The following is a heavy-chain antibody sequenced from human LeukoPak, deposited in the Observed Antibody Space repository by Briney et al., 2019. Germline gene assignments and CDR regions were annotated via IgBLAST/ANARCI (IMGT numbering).Heavy chain of an antibody. CDR1: GGSISSSNYY. V-gene: IGHV4-39*07. CDR2: INHSGST. J-gene: IGHJ5*02. CDR3: ARRPRSSSRVNWFDP. Sequence: SETLSLTCTVSGGSISSSNYYWGWIRQPPGKGLEWIGKINHSGSTNYNPSLKSRVTISVDTSKNQFSLKLSSVTAADTAVYYCARRPRSSSRVNWFDPWGQGTLVTVSS. D-gene: IGHD6-13*01.